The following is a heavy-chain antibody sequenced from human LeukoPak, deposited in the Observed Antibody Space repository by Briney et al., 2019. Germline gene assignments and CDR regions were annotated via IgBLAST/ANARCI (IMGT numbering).Heavy chain of an antibody. J-gene: IGHJ4*02. Sequence: PGGSLRLSCAASGFTFSNYAMAWVRQAPGKGLEWVSGISGSGDNTYYADSVKGRFSISRDNFKNTLWLQMNSMRAEDTAVCYCAGRPVAEGCWGQGTLVTVSS. V-gene: IGHV3-23*01. CDR2: ISGSGDNT. CDR3: AGRPVAEGC. CDR1: GFTFSNYA.